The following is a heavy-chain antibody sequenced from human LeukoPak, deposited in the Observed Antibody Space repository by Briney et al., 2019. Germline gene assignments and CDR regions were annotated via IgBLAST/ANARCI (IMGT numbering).Heavy chain of an antibody. Sequence: GGSLRLSCAASGFTFDNYAMNWVRQVPGKGLEWISLISWNSGTIGYTDSVKGRFTISRDSANNFLYLQMNSLRAEDTALYYCARAYKDRSLAGKKEFFQHWGQGTLVTVSS. CDR1: GFTFDNYA. V-gene: IGHV3-9*01. D-gene: IGHD6-19*01. J-gene: IGHJ1*01. CDR3: ARAYKDRSLAGKKEFFQH. CDR2: ISWNSGTI.